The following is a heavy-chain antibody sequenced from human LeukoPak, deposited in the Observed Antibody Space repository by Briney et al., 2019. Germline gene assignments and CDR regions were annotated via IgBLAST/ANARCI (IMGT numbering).Heavy chain of an antibody. Sequence: PGGSLRLSCAASGFTFNIYAMNWVRQASGKGLEWVSTISGSGSSTYYADSVEGRFTISRDNSKNTLHLQMNSLRAEDTAVYFCAKDQHGYDKPIDYWGQGTLVTVSS. CDR1: GFTFNIYA. D-gene: IGHD5-12*01. V-gene: IGHV3-23*01. CDR2: ISGSGSST. J-gene: IGHJ4*02. CDR3: AKDQHGYDKPIDY.